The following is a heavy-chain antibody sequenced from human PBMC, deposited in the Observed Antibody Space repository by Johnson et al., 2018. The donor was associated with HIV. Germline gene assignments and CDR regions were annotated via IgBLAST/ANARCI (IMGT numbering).Heavy chain of an antibody. J-gene: IGHJ3*01. CDR3: AREKEMTRLGAFDV. D-gene: IGHD3-16*01. CDR1: GFTFSHYW. V-gene: IGHV3-74*03. Sequence: MQLVESGGGLVQPGGSLTLSCAASGFTFSHYWMHWVRQAPGKGLVLVSRMNSDGSSTTYADSVTGRFTISRDNAKNTLYLQMKTLRAEDTAIYYCAREKEMTRLGAFDVWGQGTVVTVSS. CDR2: MNSDGSST.